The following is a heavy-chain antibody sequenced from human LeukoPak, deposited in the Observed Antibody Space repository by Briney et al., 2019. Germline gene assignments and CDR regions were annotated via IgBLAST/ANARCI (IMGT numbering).Heavy chain of an antibody. D-gene: IGHD3-22*01. J-gene: IGHJ4*02. Sequence: GGFLRLSCAASGFTFSSYAMSWVRQAPGKGLEWVSAISGSGGSTYYADSVKGRFTISRDNSKNTLYLQMNSLRAEDTAVYYCATRRAMIVVEPLDYWGQGTLVTVSS. CDR1: GFTFSSYA. CDR3: ATRRAMIVVEPLDY. V-gene: IGHV3-23*01. CDR2: ISGSGGST.